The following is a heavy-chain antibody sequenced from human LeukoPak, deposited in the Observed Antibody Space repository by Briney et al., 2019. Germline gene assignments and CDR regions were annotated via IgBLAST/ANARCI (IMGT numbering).Heavy chain of an antibody. CDR2: IGSSSSYI. V-gene: IGHV3-21*01. D-gene: IGHD5-24*01. Sequence: PGGSLRLSCAASGFTFSSYSMNWVRQAPGKGLEWVSSIGSSSSYIYYADSVKGRFTISRDNAKNSLYLQMNSLRAEDTAMYYCASGGRGDYFDYWGQGTLVTVSS. CDR3: ASGGRGDYFDY. CDR1: GFTFSSYS. J-gene: IGHJ4*02.